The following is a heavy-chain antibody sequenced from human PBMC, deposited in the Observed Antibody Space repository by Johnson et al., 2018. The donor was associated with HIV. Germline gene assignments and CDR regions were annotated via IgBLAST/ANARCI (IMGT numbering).Heavy chain of an antibody. CDR3: ARVLRITQAFDI. CDR1: GFTFSSYG. Sequence: QVQLVESGGGVVQPGTSLRLSCEVSGFTFSSYGMHWVRQAPGKGLEWVAFIRYDGSNKYYADSVKGRFTISRDISKNTLYLQMNSLRAEDTALYYCARVLRITQAFDIWGQGTMVTVSS. CDR2: IRYDGSNK. D-gene: IGHD3-10*01. J-gene: IGHJ3*02. V-gene: IGHV3-30*02.